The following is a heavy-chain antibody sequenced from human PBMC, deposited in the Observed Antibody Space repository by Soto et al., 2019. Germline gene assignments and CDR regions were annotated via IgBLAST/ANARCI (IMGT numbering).Heavy chain of an antibody. CDR1: GFTFSDYY. V-gene: IGHV3-11*04. CDR2: ISTSSAI. Sequence: PGGSLRLSCAASGFTFSDYYMSWIRQAPGKGLEWVSFISTSSAINYADSVRGRFTISRDDAMRSLFLHMNSLRDEDTAVYYCARDGKGAAYTHGPYYFDYWGQGALVTVSS. CDR3: ARDGKGAAYTHGPYYFDY. J-gene: IGHJ4*02. D-gene: IGHD1-1*01.